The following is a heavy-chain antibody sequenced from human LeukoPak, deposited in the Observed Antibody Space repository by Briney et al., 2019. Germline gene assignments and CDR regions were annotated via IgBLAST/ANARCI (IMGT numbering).Heavy chain of an antibody. CDR1: GFTVITND. CDR3: ARGVEPLAANTLAY. Sequence: PGGSLRLSCAASGFTVITNDMTWLRQAPGKGLEWGSVLYSDGNTKYADSVQGRFTISRDNSKNTLYLEMNSLSPDDTAVYYCARGVEPLAANTLAYWGQGTLVTVSS. V-gene: IGHV3-53*01. D-gene: IGHD3-16*01. J-gene: IGHJ4*02. CDR2: LYSDGNT.